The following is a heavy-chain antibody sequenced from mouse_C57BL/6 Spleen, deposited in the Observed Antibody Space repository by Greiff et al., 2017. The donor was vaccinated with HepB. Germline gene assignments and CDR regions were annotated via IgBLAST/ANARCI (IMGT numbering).Heavy chain of an antibody. D-gene: IGHD2-2*01. CDR3: ARGVTAGAMDY. Sequence: ESGPGLVKPSQSLSLTCSVTGYSFTSGYYWNWIRQFPGNKLEWMGYISYDGSNNYNPSLKNRISITRDTSKNQFFLKLNSVTTEDTATYYCARGVTAGAMDYWGQGTSVTVSS. CDR2: ISYDGSN. CDR1: GYSFTSGYY. J-gene: IGHJ4*01. V-gene: IGHV3-6*01.